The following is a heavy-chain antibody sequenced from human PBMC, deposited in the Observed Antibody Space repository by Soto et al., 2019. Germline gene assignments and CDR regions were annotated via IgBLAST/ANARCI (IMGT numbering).Heavy chain of an antibody. CDR1: GLIFSNYA. D-gene: IGHD5-18*01. V-gene: IGHV3-30-3*01. Sequence: QVQLVESGGGVVQPGRSLRLSCAASGLIFSNYALHWVRQAPGKGLEWVAVVSFDGNRTYYADSVKGRCTISRDSSKNTLNLQMNSLRAEDTAVYYCARNSAETTMLLVPPRGFDMWGQGTMVTVSS. CDR2: VSFDGNRT. CDR3: ARNSAETTMLLVPPRGFDM. J-gene: IGHJ3*02.